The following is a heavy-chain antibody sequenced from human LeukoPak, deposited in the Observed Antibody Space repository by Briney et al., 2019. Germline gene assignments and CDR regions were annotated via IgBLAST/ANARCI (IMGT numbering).Heavy chain of an antibody. V-gene: IGHV4-59*01. CDR1: GGSISSYY. CDR2: ISYSGST. J-gene: IGHJ4*02. CDR3: ARDYEYSSSWYYFDC. D-gene: IGHD6-13*01. Sequence: PSETLSLTCAVSGGSISSYYWSWIRQPPGKGLEWIGYISYSGSTNYNPSLKSRVTISVDTSKNQFSLKLSSVTAADTAVYYCARDYEYSSSWYYFDCWGQGTLVTVSS.